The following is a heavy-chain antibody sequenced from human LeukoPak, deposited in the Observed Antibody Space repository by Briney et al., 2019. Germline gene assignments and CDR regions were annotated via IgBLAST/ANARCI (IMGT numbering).Heavy chain of an antibody. CDR2: IYYSGTT. D-gene: IGHD2-15*01. J-gene: IGHJ4*02. CDR3: ARERRIVVVASLDY. V-gene: IGHV4-39*07. Sequence: SETLSLTCSVSGGSISSYSHYWGWIRQSPGKGLEWIGSIYYSGTTFYNSSLKSRLTISIDTSKNQFSLKLTSVTAADTAVYYCARERRIVVVASLDYWGQGTLVTVSS. CDR1: GGSISSYSHY.